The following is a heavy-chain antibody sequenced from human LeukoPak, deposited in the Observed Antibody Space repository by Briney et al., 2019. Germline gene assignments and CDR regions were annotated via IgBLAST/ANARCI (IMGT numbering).Heavy chain of an antibody. J-gene: IGHJ3*02. CDR1: GFTFSSYS. V-gene: IGHV3-48*01. Sequence: GGSLRLSCAASGFTFSSYSMNWVRQAPGKGLEWVSYISSSSSTIYYADSVKGRFTISRDNAKNSLYLQTNSLRAEDTAVYYCARDARLIGAMATGAFDIWGQGTMVTVSS. D-gene: IGHD5-18*01. CDR2: ISSSSSTI. CDR3: ARDARLIGAMATGAFDI.